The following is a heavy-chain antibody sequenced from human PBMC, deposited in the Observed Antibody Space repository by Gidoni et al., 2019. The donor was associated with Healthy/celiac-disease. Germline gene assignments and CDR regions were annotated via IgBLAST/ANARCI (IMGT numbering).Heavy chain of an antibody. D-gene: IGHD6-19*01. J-gene: IGHJ4*02. CDR3: ARDEDSSGWSY. Sequence: QVQLVESGGGLVKPGGSLRLSCAASGFTFRDYYMSWIRQAPGKGLEWVSYISSSSSYTNYADSVKGRFTISRDNAKNSLYLQMNSLRAEDTAVYYCARDEDSSGWSYWGQGTLVTVSS. CDR1: GFTFRDYY. CDR2: ISSSSSYT. V-gene: IGHV3-11*05.